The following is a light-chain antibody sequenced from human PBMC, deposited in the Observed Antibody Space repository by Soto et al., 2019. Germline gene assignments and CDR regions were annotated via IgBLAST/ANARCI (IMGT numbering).Light chain of an antibody. Sequence: EIVLTQSPGTLSLSPGERATLSCRASQSVSSSYLAWYQQKPGQAPRLLIYGASRRATGIPDRFRGSGSGTDFPLTISRLEPEDFAMYYCQQYYSSPITFGQGTRLEIK. J-gene: IGKJ5*01. CDR1: QSVSSSY. CDR2: GAS. CDR3: QQYYSSPIT. V-gene: IGKV3-20*01.